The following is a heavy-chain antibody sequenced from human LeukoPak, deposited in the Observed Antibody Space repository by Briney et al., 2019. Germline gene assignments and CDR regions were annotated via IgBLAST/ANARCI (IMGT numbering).Heavy chain of an antibody. D-gene: IGHD6-6*01. CDR1: GYTFTSYY. J-gene: IGHJ5*02. V-gene: IGHV1-46*01. CDR2: INPSGGST. CDR3: AGDSSSNWFDP. Sequence: ASVKVSCKASGYTFTSYYMHWVRQAPGQGLEWMGIINPSGGSTSYAQKFQGRVTMTRDMSTSTVYMELSSLRSEDTAVYYCAGDSSSNWFDPWGQGTLVTVSS.